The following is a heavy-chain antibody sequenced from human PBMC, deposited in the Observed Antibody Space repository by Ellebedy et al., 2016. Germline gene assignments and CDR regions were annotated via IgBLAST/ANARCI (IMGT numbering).Heavy chain of an antibody. CDR3: ARHLGLYCSITNCYVNPWFDP. D-gene: IGHD2-2*01. J-gene: IGHJ5*02. Sequence: SETLSLTXTVSGGSIRSYYWGWIRQPPGKGLEWIGSRSYSGSTYYNPSLKSRVTISVDTSKNQFSLKLRSVTAADTAVYYCARHLGLYCSITNCYVNPWFDPWGQGTLVTVSS. CDR2: RSYSGST. V-gene: IGHV4-39*01. CDR1: GGSIRSYY.